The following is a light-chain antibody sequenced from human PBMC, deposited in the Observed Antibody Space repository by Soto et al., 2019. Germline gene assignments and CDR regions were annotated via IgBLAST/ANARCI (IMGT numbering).Light chain of an antibody. V-gene: IGLV1-44*01. J-gene: IGLJ2*01. CDR3: ASWDDNLNGPV. CDR1: SSNIGSNY. Sequence: QSVLTQPPSASGTPGQRVTISCSGSSSNIGSNYVYWYQQLPGTAPKLLIYSNNQRPSGVPDRFSGSKSGTSASLAISGLQSEDEADYYCASWDDNLNGPVFGRGTKLTVL. CDR2: SNN.